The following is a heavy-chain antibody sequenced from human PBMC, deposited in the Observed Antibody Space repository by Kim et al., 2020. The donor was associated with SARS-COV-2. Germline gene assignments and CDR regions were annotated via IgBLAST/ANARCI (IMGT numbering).Heavy chain of an antibody. CDR3: TIMGGYSGWGY. V-gene: IGHV3-15*01. D-gene: IGHD5-12*01. J-gene: IGHJ4*02. Sequence: TDYAAPGKGRFTISGDDSKNTLYLQMNSLKTEDTAVYYCTIMGGYSGWGYWGQGTLVTVSS. CDR2: T.